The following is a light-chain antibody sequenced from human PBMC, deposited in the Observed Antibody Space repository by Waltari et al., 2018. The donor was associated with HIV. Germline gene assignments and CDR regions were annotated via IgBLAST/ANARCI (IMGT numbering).Light chain of an antibody. CDR2: GAS. V-gene: IGKV3-15*01. CDR1: QSVSSN. J-gene: IGKJ2*01. Sequence: EIVMTQSPANLSVSPGERATLSCRASQSVSSNLAWYQHKPGQAPRLLIYGASTRATGIPARFSGSGSGTEFTLTISSLQSEDFAVYYCQQYNNWPSYTFGQGTKLEIK. CDR3: QQYNNWPSYT.